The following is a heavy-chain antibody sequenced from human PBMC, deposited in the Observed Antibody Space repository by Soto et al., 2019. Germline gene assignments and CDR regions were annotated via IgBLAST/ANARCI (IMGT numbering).Heavy chain of an antibody. V-gene: IGHV3-21*01. Sequence: GGSLRLSCAASGFTFSSYSMNWVRQAPGKGLEWVSSISSSSSYIYYADSVKGRFTISRDNAKNSLYLQMNSLRAEDTAVYYCARDRSIAAGDSYNWFDPWGQGTLVTVSS. CDR2: ISSSSSYI. D-gene: IGHD6-6*01. J-gene: IGHJ5*02. CDR1: GFTFSSYS. CDR3: ARDRSIAAGDSYNWFDP.